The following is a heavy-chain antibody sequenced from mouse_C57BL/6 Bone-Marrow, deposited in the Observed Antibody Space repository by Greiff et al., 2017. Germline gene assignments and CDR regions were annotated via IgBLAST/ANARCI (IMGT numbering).Heavy chain of an antibody. Sequence: QVQLQQPGAELVKPGASVKLSCKASGYTFTSYWMHWVKQRPGRGLEWIGRIVPNSGGTKYNEKFKSKATLTVDKASSTAYLQLSSLRSEDSAVYYCARGVYREFAYWGQGTLVTVSA. CDR1: GYTFTSYW. CDR2: IVPNSGGT. D-gene: IGHD2-12*01. J-gene: IGHJ3*01. CDR3: ARGVYREFAY. V-gene: IGHV1-72*01.